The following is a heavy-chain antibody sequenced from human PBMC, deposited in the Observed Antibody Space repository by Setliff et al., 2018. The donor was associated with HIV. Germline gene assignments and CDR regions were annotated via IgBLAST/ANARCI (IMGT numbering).Heavy chain of an antibody. Sequence: SVKVSCKASGGTFSSYVISWVRQAPGQGLEWMGGIIPIFGTANYAQKFQGRVTITADESTSTAYMELSSLRSDDTAVYYCARQDIPTGYYLFDYWGQGTQVTVSS. CDR1: GGTFSSYV. J-gene: IGHJ4*02. CDR3: ARQDIPTGYYLFDY. V-gene: IGHV1-69*13. D-gene: IGHD3-9*01. CDR2: IIPIFGTA.